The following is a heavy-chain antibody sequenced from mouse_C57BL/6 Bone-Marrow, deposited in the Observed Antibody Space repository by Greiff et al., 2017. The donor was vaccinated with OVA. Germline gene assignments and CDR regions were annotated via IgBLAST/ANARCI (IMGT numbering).Heavy chain of an antibody. CDR2: INPSSGYT. D-gene: IGHD2-14*01. CDR1: GYTFTSYT. V-gene: IGHV1-4*01. J-gene: IGHJ1*03. CDR3: ARSRYYWYFDV. Sequence: QVQLQQSGAELARPGASVKMSCKASGYTFTSYTMHWVKQRPGQGLEWIGYINPSSGYTKYNQKFKDKATLTADKSSSTAYMQLSSLTSEDSAVYYSARSRYYWYFDVWGTGTTVTVSS.